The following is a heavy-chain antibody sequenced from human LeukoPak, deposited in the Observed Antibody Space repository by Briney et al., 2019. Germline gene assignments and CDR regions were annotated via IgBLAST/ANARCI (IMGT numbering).Heavy chain of an antibody. D-gene: IGHD3-3*01. CDR1: GFTFSTFG. CDR2: IRYDGSNI. Sequence: GGSLRLSCEASGFTFSTFGMHWVRRAPGKGLEWGAFIRYDGSNIYYADSVKGRFTISRDNSKNTLYLQMDSLRAEDTAIYYCANSPFLEWLYFDHWGQGTLVTVSS. CDR3: ANSPFLEWLYFDH. V-gene: IGHV3-30*02. J-gene: IGHJ4*02.